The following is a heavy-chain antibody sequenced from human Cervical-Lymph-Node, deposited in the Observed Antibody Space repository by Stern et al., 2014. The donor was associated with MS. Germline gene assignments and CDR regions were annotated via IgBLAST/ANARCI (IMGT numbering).Heavy chain of an antibody. D-gene: IGHD5-18*01. V-gene: IGHV1-69*01. J-gene: IGHJ4*02. Sequence: QVQLVESGAELKKPGSSVKVSCKTSGDTFNNYAISWVRQAPGQGLERKGGGIHVFGTTDYAQKFQGRLTITADEPTSTAYMELSSLRSDDTAVYYCARDDVETAMWSWGQGTLVTVSS. CDR1: GDTFNNYA. CDR2: GIHVFGTT. CDR3: ARDDVETAMWS.